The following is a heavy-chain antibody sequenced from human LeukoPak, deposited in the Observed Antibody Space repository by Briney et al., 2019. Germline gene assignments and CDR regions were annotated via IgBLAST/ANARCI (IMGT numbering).Heavy chain of an antibody. CDR3: ARGDIVVVPAANRGFDP. CDR1: GYTFTSYY. D-gene: IGHD2-2*01. CDR2: INPSGGST. V-gene: IGHV1-46*01. Sequence: ASVKVSCKASGYTFTSYYMHWVRQAPGQGLEWMGIINPSGGSTSYAQKFQGRVTMTRDTSTSTVYMELSSLRSEDTAVYYCARGDIVVVPAANRGFDPWGQGTLVTVSS. J-gene: IGHJ5*02.